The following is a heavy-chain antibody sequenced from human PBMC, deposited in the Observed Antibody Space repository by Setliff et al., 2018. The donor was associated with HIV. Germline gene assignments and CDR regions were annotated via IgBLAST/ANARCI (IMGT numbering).Heavy chain of an antibody. CDR3: ARDMDYSNPDY. V-gene: IGHV1-18*01. Sequence: GASVKVSCKASGYMFTSYGIGWVRQAPGQGLEWMAWISTYNGNTNYAPQFQGRVSVTTDTATSTVHMELRRLRSDDTAMYYCARDMDYSNPDYWGQGTLVTVSS. CDR1: GYMFTSYG. D-gene: IGHD4-4*01. CDR2: ISTYNGNT. J-gene: IGHJ4*02.